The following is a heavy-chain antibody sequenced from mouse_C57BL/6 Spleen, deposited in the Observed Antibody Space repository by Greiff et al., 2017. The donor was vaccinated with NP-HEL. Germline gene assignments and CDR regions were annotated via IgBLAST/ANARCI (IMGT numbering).Heavy chain of an antibody. V-gene: IGHV1-63*01. D-gene: IGHD1-1*01. CDR2: IYPGGGYT. CDR3: ARSGSNCFDY. J-gene: IGHJ2*01. Sequence: QVQLQQSGAELVRPGTSVKMSCKASGYTFTNYWIGWAKQRPGHGLEWIGDIYPGGGYTNYNEKFKGKATLTADNSSSTAYMQFSSLTSEDSAIYCCARSGSNCFDYWGQGTTLTVSS. CDR1: GYTFTNYW.